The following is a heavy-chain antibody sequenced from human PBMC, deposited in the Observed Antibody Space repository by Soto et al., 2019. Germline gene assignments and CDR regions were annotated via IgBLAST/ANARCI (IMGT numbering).Heavy chain of an antibody. CDR3: ARLSGSYNDRYFAY. Sequence: QLQLQESGPGLVKPSETLSLTCTVSGGSTSSSSYQWVWIRQPPGKGLEWIGNVYYNGNTYYNPSPKRRLTISVDTSNNQFSLKVKSVTAADTAVYYCARLSGSYNDRYFAYWGQGTLVTVSS. D-gene: IGHD1-26*01. V-gene: IGHV4-39*01. CDR1: GGSTSSSSYQ. J-gene: IGHJ4*02. CDR2: VYYNGNT.